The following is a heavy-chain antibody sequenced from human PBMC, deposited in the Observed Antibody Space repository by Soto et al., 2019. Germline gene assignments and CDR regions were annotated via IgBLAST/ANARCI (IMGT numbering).Heavy chain of an antibody. J-gene: IGHJ6*02. V-gene: IGHV3-9*01. CDR1: GFLFDDYA. Sequence: EVQLVESGGGLVQPGRFLRLSCAASGFLFDDYAMHWVRQVPGKGLEWVSGISWDSGSTGYADSVKGRFSISRDNAKNSLYLEMNSLRAEDTALYFCVKDSDQYGMDVWGQGTTVTVSS. CDR2: ISWDSGST. CDR3: VKDSDQYGMDV. D-gene: IGHD2-2*01.